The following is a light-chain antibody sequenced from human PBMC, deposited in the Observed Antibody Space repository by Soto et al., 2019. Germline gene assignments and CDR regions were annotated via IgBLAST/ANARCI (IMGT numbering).Light chain of an antibody. CDR1: QDIGNH. J-gene: IGKJ5*01. V-gene: IGKV1-27*01. CDR3: EMYNIAPLFT. CDR2: GAS. Sequence: DIQMIQSPSSLSAYVGARVTISCRASQDIGNHLAWYQQKPGKVPKLLIHGASTLPSGVPSRFSGRGSGTDFTRTISSLQPEDVANYFCEMYNIAPLFTFGQGTRLEIK.